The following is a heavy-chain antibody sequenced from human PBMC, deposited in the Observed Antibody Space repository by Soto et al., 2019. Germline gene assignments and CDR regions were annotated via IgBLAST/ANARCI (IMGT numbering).Heavy chain of an antibody. J-gene: IGHJ4*02. Sequence: QVQLVESGGGVVQPGRSLRLSCAASGFTFSSYAMHWVRQAPGKGLEWVAVISYDGSNKYYAVSMKGRFTISRDNSKDTVDLQMNSLRAEDTAVYYCARAPRYCTNGVCFAVYYFDYWGQGTLVTVSS. CDR1: GFTFSSYA. CDR3: ARAPRYCTNGVCFAVYYFDY. V-gene: IGHV3-30-3*01. CDR2: ISYDGSNK. D-gene: IGHD2-8*01.